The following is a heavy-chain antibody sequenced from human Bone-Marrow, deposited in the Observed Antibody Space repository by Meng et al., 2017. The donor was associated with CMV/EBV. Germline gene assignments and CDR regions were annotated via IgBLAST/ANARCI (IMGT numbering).Heavy chain of an antibody. Sequence: GESLKISCAASGFTFSSYSMKWVRRAPGKGLEWVASISSSGSYVYYADSVKGRFTISRDNAKNSLYLQMNSLRVEDTAVYYCARVTVCSSTSCYDYWGQGTLVTVSS. CDR1: GFTFSSYS. J-gene: IGHJ4*02. CDR3: ARVTVCSSTSCYDY. D-gene: IGHD2-2*01. CDR2: ISSSGSYV. V-gene: IGHV3-21*01.